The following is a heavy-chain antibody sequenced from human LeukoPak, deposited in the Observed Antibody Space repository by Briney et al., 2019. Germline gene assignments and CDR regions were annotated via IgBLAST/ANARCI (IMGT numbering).Heavy chain of an antibody. Sequence: GGSLRLSCAASGFTFSSYAMSWVRQAPGRGLEWVSAISGSGGSTYYADSVKGRFTISRDNSKNTLYLQMNSLRAEDTAVYYCAKDHYYGSGSYYILGTFDPWGQGTLVTVSS. CDR3: AKDHYYGSGSYYILGTFDP. CDR2: ISGSGGST. V-gene: IGHV3-23*01. CDR1: GFTFSSYA. D-gene: IGHD3-10*01. J-gene: IGHJ5*02.